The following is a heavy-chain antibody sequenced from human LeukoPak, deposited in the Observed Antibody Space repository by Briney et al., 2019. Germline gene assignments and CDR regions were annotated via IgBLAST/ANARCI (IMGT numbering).Heavy chain of an antibody. D-gene: IGHD3-22*01. J-gene: IGHJ4*02. CDR1: GFTFSSYG. CDR3: AKEGNYYDSSGYNDY. V-gene: IGHV3-33*06. CDR2: IWYDGSNK. Sequence: PGGSLRLSCAASGFTFSSYGMHWVRQAPGKGLEWVAVIWYDGSNKYYADSVKGRFTISRDDSKNTLYLQMNSLRAEDTAVYYCAKEGNYYDSSGYNDYWGQGTLVTVSS.